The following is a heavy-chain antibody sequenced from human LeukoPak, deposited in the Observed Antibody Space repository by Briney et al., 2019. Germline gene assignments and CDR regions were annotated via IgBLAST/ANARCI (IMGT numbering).Heavy chain of an antibody. CDR2: IWYDGSNK. CDR1: GFTFTSYG. J-gene: IGHJ6*03. V-gene: IGHV3-33*01. CDR3: ARGAVVTLYYYYYMDV. D-gene: IGHD4-23*01. Sequence: PGRCLRLSCAASGFTFTSYGMHWVRQAPGKGLEWVAVIWYDGSNKNYADSVKGRFTISRDNAKNSLYLQMNSLRAEDTAVYYCARGAVVTLYYYYYMDVWGKGTTVTVSS.